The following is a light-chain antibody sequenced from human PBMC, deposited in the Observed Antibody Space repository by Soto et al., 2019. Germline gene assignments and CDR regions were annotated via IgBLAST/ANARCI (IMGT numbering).Light chain of an antibody. V-gene: IGKV1-5*01. CDR3: QQYNSPPRT. CDR1: QSISSW. Sequence: DIQMTQSPSTLSASVGARVTITCRASQSISSWLAWYQQKPGKAPKLMIYDASSLESGVPSRFSGSESGTEFTLTISILQPDDFATYYWQQYNSPPRTFGGGTKVEIK. J-gene: IGKJ4*01. CDR2: DAS.